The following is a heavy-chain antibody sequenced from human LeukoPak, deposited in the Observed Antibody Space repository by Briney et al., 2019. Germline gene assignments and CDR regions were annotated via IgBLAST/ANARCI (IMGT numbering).Heavy chain of an antibody. Sequence: GGSLRLSCAASGFTFSGSAMHWARQASGKGLEWVGRIRSKANSYATAYAASVKGRFTISRDDSKNTAYLQMNSLKTEDTAVYYCTRPLLTDYGDYPLFDYWGQGTLVTVSS. CDR2: IRSKANSYAT. CDR1: GFTFSGSA. CDR3: TRPLLTDYGDYPLFDY. D-gene: IGHD4-17*01. J-gene: IGHJ4*02. V-gene: IGHV3-73*01.